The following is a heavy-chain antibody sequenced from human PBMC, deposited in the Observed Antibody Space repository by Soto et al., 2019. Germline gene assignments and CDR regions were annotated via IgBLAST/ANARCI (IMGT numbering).Heavy chain of an antibody. J-gene: IGHJ6*02. CDR2: IYYSGST. V-gene: IGHV4-39*01. Sequence: SETLSLTCTVSGGSISSSSYYWGWIRQPPGKGLEWIGSIYYSGSTYYNPSLKSRVTISVDTSKNQFSLKLSSVTAADTAVYYCARVMIVVVILGMDVWGQGTTVTVSS. CDR1: GGSISSSSYY. D-gene: IGHD3-22*01. CDR3: ARVMIVVVILGMDV.